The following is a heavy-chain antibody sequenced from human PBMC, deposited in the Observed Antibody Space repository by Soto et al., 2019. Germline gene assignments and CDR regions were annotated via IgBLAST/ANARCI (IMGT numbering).Heavy chain of an antibody. CDR1: GGSTSSGGYY. D-gene: IGHD3-10*01. CDR3: ARSGLGGSGSYYSQTHDY. J-gene: IGHJ4*02. Sequence: QVQLQESGPGLVKPSQTLSLTCTVSGGSTSSGGYYWSWIRQHPGKGLEWIGYIYYSGSTYYNPSLKSRVTISVDTSKNQFSLKLSSVTAADTAVYYCARSGLGGSGSYYSQTHDYWGQGTLVTVSS. V-gene: IGHV4-31*03. CDR2: IYYSGST.